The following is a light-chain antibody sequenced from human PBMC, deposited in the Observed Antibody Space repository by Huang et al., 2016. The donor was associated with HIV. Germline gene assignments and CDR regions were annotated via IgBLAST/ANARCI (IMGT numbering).Light chain of an antibody. J-gene: IGKJ4*01. Sequence: EIVMTQSPASLSVSPGERATLSCRASRSINTNLAWYQQKPGQAPRLLIYGASTRATGTPARFSGSGSGTEVTLTISSLQSEDFAVYFCQQYNNWPPLTFGGGTKVEFK. CDR1: RSINTN. V-gene: IGKV3-15*01. CDR3: QQYNNWPPLT. CDR2: GAS.